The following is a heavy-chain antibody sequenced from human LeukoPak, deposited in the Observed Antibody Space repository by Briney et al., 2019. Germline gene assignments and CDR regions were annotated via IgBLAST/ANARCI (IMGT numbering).Heavy chain of an antibody. V-gene: IGHV3-33*01. D-gene: IGHD3-16*01. CDR3: AGDTPPGGDYYFDY. CDR2: IWNAGTNT. Sequence: GGSLRLSCAASGFSFSTYGMHWVRQAPGRGLEWVALIWNAGTNTYYADSVKGRFTISRDNSKNTLYLQMNSLRAEDTAVYYCAGDTPPGGDYYFDYWGQGTLVIVSS. CDR1: GFSFSTYG. J-gene: IGHJ4*02.